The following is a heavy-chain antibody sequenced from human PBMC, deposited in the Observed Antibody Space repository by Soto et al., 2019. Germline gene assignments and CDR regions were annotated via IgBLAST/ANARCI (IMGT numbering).Heavy chain of an antibody. J-gene: IGHJ5*02. D-gene: IGHD1-1*01. V-gene: IGHV5-51*01. CDR2: IYPGDSDT. CDR1: GYTFTDYW. CDR3: ASQKTVIRGPLSSNWFDP. Sequence: PGESLKISCKGYGYTFTDYWIGWVRQIPGKGLELIGLIYPGDSDTRYSPSFQGRVTISADKSISTAFLQWSSLRASDTAMYYCASQKTVIRGPLSSNWFDPWGQGTLVTVSS.